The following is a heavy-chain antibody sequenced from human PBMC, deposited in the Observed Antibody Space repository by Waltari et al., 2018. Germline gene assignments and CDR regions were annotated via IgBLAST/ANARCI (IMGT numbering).Heavy chain of an antibody. V-gene: IGHV3-7*01. CDR3: ARAWAAAESY. D-gene: IGHD6-13*01. Sequence: EVQLVESGGGLVQPGGSLTLSCAASGFTLSTYGRAWVRQAPGKGLEWVANINQDGSKSYYVDSVKGRFTISRDNAENSLYLQMNSLRAEDTAVYYCARAWAAAESYWGQGTLVTVSP. J-gene: IGHJ4*02. CDR1: GFTLSTYG. CDR2: INQDGSKS.